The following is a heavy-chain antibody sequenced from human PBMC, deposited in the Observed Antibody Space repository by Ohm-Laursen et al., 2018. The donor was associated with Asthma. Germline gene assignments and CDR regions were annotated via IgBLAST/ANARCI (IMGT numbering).Heavy chain of an antibody. CDR3: AKDSSATTSPSFDY. J-gene: IGHJ4*02. CDR2: ISYDGSKK. V-gene: IGHV3-30*18. CDR1: GFTFSSYG. Sequence: SLRLSCAASGFTFSSYGMHWVRQAPGKGLEWVAVISYDGSKKYYADSVKGRFTISRDNSKNTLYLQMNSLRAEDTAVYYCAKDSSATTSPSFDYWGQGTLVTVSS. D-gene: IGHD1-1*01.